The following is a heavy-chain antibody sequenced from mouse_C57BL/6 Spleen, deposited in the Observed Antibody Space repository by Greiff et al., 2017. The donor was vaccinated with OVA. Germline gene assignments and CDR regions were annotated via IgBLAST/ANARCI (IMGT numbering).Heavy chain of an antibody. V-gene: IGHV5-9-1*02. D-gene: IGHD2-4*01. CDR2: ISSGGDYI. J-gene: IGHJ4*01. CDR3: TRVDYDYDVMDY. CDR1: GFTFSSYA. Sequence: EVKLVESGEGLVKPGGSLKLSCAASGFTFSSYAMSWVRQTPEKRLEWVAYISSGGDYIYYADPVKGRFTISRDNARNTLYLQMSSLKSEDTAMYYCTRVDYDYDVMDYWGQGTSVTVSS.